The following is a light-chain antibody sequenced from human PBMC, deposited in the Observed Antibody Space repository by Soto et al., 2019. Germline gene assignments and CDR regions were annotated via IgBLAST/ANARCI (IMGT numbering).Light chain of an antibody. CDR2: DVS. V-gene: IGLV2-14*01. J-gene: IGLJ3*02. CDR1: SSDVGSYNY. Sequence: QSALTQPTSVSGSPGQSITISCTGTSSDVGSYNYVSWHQQHPAKAPKLVIYDVSNRPSGVSNRFSGSKSGNTASLTISGLQSEDEADYYCSSYTSSSTRVFGGGTKLTVL. CDR3: SSYTSSSTRV.